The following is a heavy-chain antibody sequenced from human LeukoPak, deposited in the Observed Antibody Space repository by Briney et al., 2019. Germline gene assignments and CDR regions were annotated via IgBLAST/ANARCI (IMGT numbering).Heavy chain of an antibody. CDR2: IYSGGST. J-gene: IGHJ4*02. Sequence: GGSLRLFCAASGFTVSSNYMSWVRQAPGKGLEWVSVIYSGGSTYYADSVKGRFTISRDNSKNTLYLQMNSLRAEDTAVYYCARDGDDSSGYYLGKIDYWGQGTLVTVSS. CDR1: GFTVSSNY. CDR3: ARDGDDSSGYYLGKIDY. V-gene: IGHV3-66*02. D-gene: IGHD3-22*01.